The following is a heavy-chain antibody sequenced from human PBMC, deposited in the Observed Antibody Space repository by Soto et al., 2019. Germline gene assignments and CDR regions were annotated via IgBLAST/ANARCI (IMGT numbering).Heavy chain of an antibody. CDR1: GGSISSAGYY. J-gene: IGHJ4*02. Sequence: QVQLQESGPGLVKPSQTLSLTCTVSGGSISSAGYYWSWIRQHPGKGLEWIGYIYYSGNTYYNPSLKCRITISVDTSKNQFSLKLNSVTAADTAVYYGARGKLGESPYYVDYWGQGTLVTVSS. V-gene: IGHV4-31*03. CDR3: ARGKLGESPYYVDY. D-gene: IGHD3-10*01. CDR2: IYYSGNT.